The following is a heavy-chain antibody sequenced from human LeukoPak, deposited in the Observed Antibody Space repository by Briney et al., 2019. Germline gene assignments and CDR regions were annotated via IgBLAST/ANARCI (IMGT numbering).Heavy chain of an antibody. J-gene: IGHJ6*02. D-gene: IGHD6-13*01. V-gene: IGHV1-69*13. CDR3: ARDLKQQLVYYYYYYGMDV. CDR1: GGTFSSYA. Sequence: ASVKVSYKASGGTFSSYAISWVRQAPGQGLEWMGGIIPIFGTANYAQKFQGRVTITADESTSTAYMELSSLRSEDTAVYYCARDLKQQLVYYYYYYGMDVWGQGTTVTVSS. CDR2: IIPIFGTA.